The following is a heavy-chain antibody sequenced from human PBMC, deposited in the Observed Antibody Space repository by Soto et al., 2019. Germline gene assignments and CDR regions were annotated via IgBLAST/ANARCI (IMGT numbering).Heavy chain of an antibody. CDR2: ISSSSSYI. CDR1: GFSFSNYA. D-gene: IGHD3-3*01. J-gene: IGHJ6*02. Sequence: GGSLRLSCAASGFSFSNYAMNWVRQAPGKGLEWVSSISSSSSYIYYADSVRGRFTISRDNAKNTLYLQMSSLKAEDTAVYYCVRDRSVNYDFWSGYAMDVWGQGTTVTVSS. CDR3: VRDRSVNYDFWSGYAMDV. V-gene: IGHV3-21*01.